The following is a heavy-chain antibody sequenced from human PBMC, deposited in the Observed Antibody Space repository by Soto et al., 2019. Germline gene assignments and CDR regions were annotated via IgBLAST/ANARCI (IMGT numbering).Heavy chain of an antibody. Sequence: GGSLRLSCAASGFTVNSNYMSWVRQAPGKGLEWVSVIYSGGSTYYADSVKGRFTISRHNSKNTLYLQMNSLRAEDTAVYYCARGVGYGGYYYYYYMDVWGKGTTVTVSS. CDR3: ARGVGYGGYYYYYYMDV. J-gene: IGHJ6*03. V-gene: IGHV3-53*04. CDR1: GFTVNSNY. D-gene: IGHD4-17*01. CDR2: IYSGGST.